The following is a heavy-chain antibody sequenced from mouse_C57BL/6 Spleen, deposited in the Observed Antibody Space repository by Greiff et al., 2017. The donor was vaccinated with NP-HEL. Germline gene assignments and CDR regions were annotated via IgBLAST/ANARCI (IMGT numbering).Heavy chain of an antibody. Sequence: EVQLQQSGPELVKPGASVKISCKASGYTFTDYYMNWVKQSHGKSLEWIGDINPNNGGTSYNQKFKGKATLTVDKSSSTAYMELRSLTSEDSAVYYCARTLWYFDVWGTGTTVTVSS. CDR1: GYTFTDYY. V-gene: IGHV1-26*01. CDR2: INPNNGGT. CDR3: ARTLWYFDV. J-gene: IGHJ1*03.